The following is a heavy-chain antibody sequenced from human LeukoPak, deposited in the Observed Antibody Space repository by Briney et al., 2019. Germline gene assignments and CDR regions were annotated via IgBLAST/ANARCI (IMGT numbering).Heavy chain of an antibody. CDR3: ALGEFKNPIDY. D-gene: IGHD3-10*01. V-gene: IGHV3-21*01. J-gene: IGHJ4*02. Sequence: GGSLRLSCAASGFTLSSYSMNWVRQAPGKGLEWVSSISSSSSYIYYADSVKGRFTISRDNAKNSLYLQMNSLRAEDTAVYYCALGEFKNPIDYWGQGTLVTVSS. CDR2: ISSSSSYI. CDR1: GFTLSSYS.